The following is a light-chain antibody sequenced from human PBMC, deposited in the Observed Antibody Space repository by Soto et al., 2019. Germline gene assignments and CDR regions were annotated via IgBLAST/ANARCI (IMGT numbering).Light chain of an antibody. CDR3: QQYGRSGT. J-gene: IGKJ1*01. CDR1: QSVSNNY. V-gene: IGKV3-20*01. Sequence: EIVLTQSPGTLSQSPGERATLSCRASQSVSNNYLARYQQNPGQAPRLLSYGASNRATGITDRCSGGGAGTDFTLTSSRLEPEDVAVYYCQQYGRSGTFGQGTKVDIK. CDR2: GAS.